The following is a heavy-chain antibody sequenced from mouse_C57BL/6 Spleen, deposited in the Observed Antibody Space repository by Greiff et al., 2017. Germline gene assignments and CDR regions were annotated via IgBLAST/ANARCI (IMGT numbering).Heavy chain of an antibody. Sequence: QVQLQQPGAELVKPGASVKLSCKASGYTFTSYWMQWVKQRPGQGLEWIGEIDPSDSYTNYNQKFKGKATLTVDTSSSTAYMPLSSLTSEDSAVYYWARSQSSTAQARRDWFAYWGQGTLVTVSA. CDR2: IDPSDSYT. CDR3: ARSQSSTAQARRDWFAY. CDR1: GYTFTSYW. D-gene: IGHD3-2*02. V-gene: IGHV1-50*01. J-gene: IGHJ3*01.